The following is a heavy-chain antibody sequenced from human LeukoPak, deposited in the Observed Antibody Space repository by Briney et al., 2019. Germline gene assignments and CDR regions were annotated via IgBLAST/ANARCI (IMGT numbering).Heavy chain of an antibody. V-gene: IGHV3-30*18. CDR2: ISYDGSNK. CDR3: AKDLAYSSSWTPGYYYYYGMDV. D-gene: IGHD6-13*01. Sequence: GRSLRLSCAASGFTFSSYGMHWVRQAPGKGLEWVAVISYDGSNKYYAHSVKGRFIISRDNSKNTLYLQMNSLRAEDTAVYYCAKDLAYSSSWTPGYYYYYGMDVWGQGTTVTVTS. J-gene: IGHJ6*02. CDR1: GFTFSSYG.